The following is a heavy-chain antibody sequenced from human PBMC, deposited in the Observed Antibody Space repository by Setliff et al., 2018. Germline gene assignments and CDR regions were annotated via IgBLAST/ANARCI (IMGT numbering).Heavy chain of an antibody. CDR3: ARDKADYYDRSGYSGASDV. CDR1: GGTFGSSA. CDR2: IIPMFDTG. J-gene: IGHJ3*01. Sequence: SVKVSCKASGGTFGSSALSWVRQAPGQGLEWMGGIIPMFDTGIYAEKFQGRVTLSADESTSTVYMELTRLRPEDTAIYYCARDKADYYDRSGYSGASDVWGQGTVVTVSS. D-gene: IGHD3-22*01. V-gene: IGHV1-69*13.